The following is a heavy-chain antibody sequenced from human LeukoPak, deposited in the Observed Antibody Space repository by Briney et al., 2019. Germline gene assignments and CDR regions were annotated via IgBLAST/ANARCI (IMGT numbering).Heavy chain of an antibody. J-gene: IGHJ4*02. V-gene: IGHV4-39*01. CDR1: GGAIISDNFS. CDR2: INYSGTT. Sequence: SETLSLTCTVPGGAIISDNFSWGWVRQPPGKGLEWVGSINYSGTTYYNPSLRSRLSISVDTSRTQFFLRLNSVTAADTAVYYCGRLFDSWGQGILVTVSS. CDR3: GRLFDS.